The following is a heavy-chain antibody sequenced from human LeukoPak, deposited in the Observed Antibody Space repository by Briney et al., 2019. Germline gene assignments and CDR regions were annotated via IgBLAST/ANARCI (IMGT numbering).Heavy chain of an antibody. CDR2: INHSGST. D-gene: IGHD3-10*01. Sequence: KPSETLSLTCAVYGGSFSGYYWSWIRQPPGKGLEWIGEINHSGSTNYNPSLKSRVTISVDTSKNQFSLKLSSVTAADTAVYYCARDGWFGEAPFDYWGQGTLVTVSS. V-gene: IGHV4-34*01. CDR1: GGSFSGYY. J-gene: IGHJ4*02. CDR3: ARDGWFGEAPFDY.